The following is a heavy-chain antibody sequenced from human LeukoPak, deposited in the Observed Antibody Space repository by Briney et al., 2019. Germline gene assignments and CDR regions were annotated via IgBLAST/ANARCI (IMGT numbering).Heavy chain of an antibody. Sequence: GGSLRLSCAASGFTFSSYAMHWVRQAPGKGLEWVAVISYDGSNKYYADSVKGRFTISRDNSKNTLYPQMNSLRAEDTAVYYCARVIGLVDYFDYWGQGTLVTVSS. CDR1: GFTFSSYA. D-gene: IGHD2/OR15-2a*01. V-gene: IGHV3-30-3*01. J-gene: IGHJ4*02. CDR3: ARVIGLVDYFDY. CDR2: ISYDGSNK.